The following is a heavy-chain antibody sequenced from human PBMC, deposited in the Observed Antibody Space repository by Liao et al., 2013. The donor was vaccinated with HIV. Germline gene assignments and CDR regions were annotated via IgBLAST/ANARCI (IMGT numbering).Heavy chain of an antibody. CDR2: IYYSGST. V-gene: IGHV4-39*07. Sequence: QVQLQESGPGLVKPSETLSLTCTVSGGSISSSSYYWGWIRQPPGKGLEWIGSIYYSGSTYYNPSLKSRVTISVDTSKNQFSLKLSSVTAADTAVYYCARVPIMITFGGVIPQYFQHWGQGTLVTVSS. D-gene: IGHD3-16*02. J-gene: IGHJ1*01. CDR1: GGSISSSSYY. CDR3: ARVPIMITFGGVIPQYFQH.